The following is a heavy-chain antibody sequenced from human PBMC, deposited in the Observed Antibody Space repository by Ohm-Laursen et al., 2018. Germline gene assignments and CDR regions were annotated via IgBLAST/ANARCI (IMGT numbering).Heavy chain of an antibody. CDR2: ISYDGSNK. CDR3: AKVGDIVAVLAAFFDL. J-gene: IGHJ2*01. V-gene: IGHV3-30*18. CDR1: GFTFSSYG. D-gene: IGHD2-15*01. Sequence: SLRLSCAASGFTFSSYGMHWVRQAPGKGLEWVAVISYDGSNKYYADSVKGRFTISRDNSKNTLYLQMNSLRAEDTAVYYCAKVGDIVAVLAAFFDLWGRGTLVTVSS.